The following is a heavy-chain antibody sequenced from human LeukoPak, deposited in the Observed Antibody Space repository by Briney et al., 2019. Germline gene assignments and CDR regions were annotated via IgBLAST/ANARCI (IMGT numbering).Heavy chain of an antibody. CDR1: GGSISSGDYY. Sequence: PSETLSLTCTVSGGSISSGDYYWSWIRQPPGKGLEWIGEINHSGSTNYNPSLKSRVTISVDTSKNQFSLKLSSVTAADTAVYYCARADPYYYDSSGYVDYWGQGTLVTVSS. J-gene: IGHJ4*02. CDR2: INHSGST. CDR3: ARADPYYYDSSGYVDY. D-gene: IGHD3-22*01. V-gene: IGHV4-39*07.